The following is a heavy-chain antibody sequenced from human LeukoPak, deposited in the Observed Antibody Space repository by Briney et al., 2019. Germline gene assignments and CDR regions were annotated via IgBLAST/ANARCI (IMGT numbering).Heavy chain of an antibody. Sequence: SETLSLTCAVYGGSFSGYYWSWIRQPPGKGLEWIGEINHSGSTNYNPSLKSRVTISVDTSKNQFSLKLSSVTAADTAVYYCARGRAYHGSGSYYLHWGQGTLVTVSS. V-gene: IGHV4-34*01. CDR1: GGSFSGYY. D-gene: IGHD3-10*01. J-gene: IGHJ4*02. CDR3: ARGRAYHGSGSYYLH. CDR2: INHSGST.